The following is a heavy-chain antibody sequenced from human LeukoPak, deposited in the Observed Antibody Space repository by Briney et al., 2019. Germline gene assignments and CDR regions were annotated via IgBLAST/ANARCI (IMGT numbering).Heavy chain of an antibody. D-gene: IGHD3-10*01. CDR2: MSGSGGST. V-gene: IGHV3-23*01. Sequence: GGSLRLSCAASGFTFSSYAMSWVRQTPGKGLEWVSGMSGSGGSTYYADSVKGRFTISRDYSKNILYLQMSSLSAEDTAVYYCVKGPPGAITMVRGVIIYFDYWGLGTLVTVSS. CDR3: VKGPPGAITMVRGVIIYFDY. CDR1: GFTFSSYA. J-gene: IGHJ4*02.